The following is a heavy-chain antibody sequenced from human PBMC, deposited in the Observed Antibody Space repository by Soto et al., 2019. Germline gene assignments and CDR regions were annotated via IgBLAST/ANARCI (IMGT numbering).Heavy chain of an antibody. CDR1: GFTFDDYT. Sequence: SGGSLRLSCAASGFTFDDYTMHWVRQAPGKGLEWVSLISWDGGSTYYADSVKGRFTISRDNSKNSLYLQMNSLRTEDTALYYCAKDIWPRGYSYGSDYYGMDVWGQGTTVTVSS. J-gene: IGHJ6*02. D-gene: IGHD5-18*01. V-gene: IGHV3-43*01. CDR2: ISWDGGST. CDR3: AKDIWPRGYSYGSDYYGMDV.